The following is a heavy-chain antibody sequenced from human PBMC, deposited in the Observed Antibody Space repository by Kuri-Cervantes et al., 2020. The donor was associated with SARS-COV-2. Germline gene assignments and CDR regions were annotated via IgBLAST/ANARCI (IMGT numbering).Heavy chain of an antibody. CDR2: ISSSGSTI. V-gene: IGHV3-48*03. J-gene: IGHJ3*02. Sequence: GESLKISCAASGFTVSSNEMSWIRQAPGKGLEWVSYISSSGSTIYYADSVKGRFTISRDNAKNSLYLQMNILRVEDTAVYFCARDRLYCSSTSCYAFDIWGQGTMVTVSS. CDR1: GFTVSSNE. CDR3: ARDRLYCSSTSCYAFDI. D-gene: IGHD2-2*01.